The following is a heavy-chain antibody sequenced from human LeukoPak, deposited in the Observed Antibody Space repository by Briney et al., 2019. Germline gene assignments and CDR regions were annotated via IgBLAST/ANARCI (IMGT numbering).Heavy chain of an antibody. CDR2: ISGSGSTI. J-gene: IGHJ4*02. V-gene: IGHV3-48*03. CDR1: GFTFSSYE. Sequence: GGSLRLSCAASGFTFSSYEMNWVRQAPGKGLEWVSYISGSGSTIYYADSVKGRFTISRDNAKNSLYLQMNSLRAEDTAVYYCARESGSAGDFDYWGQGTLVTVSS. CDR3: ARESGSAGDFDY. D-gene: IGHD1-26*01.